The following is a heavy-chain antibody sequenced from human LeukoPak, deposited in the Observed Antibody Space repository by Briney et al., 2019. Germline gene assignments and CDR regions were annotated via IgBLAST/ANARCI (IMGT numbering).Heavy chain of an antibody. CDR2: IRSKAYGGTT. D-gene: IGHD3-3*01. J-gene: IGHJ4*02. CDR1: GFTFGDYA. V-gene: IGHV3-49*03. CDR3: TGQNCDFWSPRGYFDY. Sequence: GGSLRLSCTASGFTFGDYAMSWFRQAPGKGLEWVGFIRSKAYGGTTEYAASVKGRFTISRDDSKSIAYLQMNSLKTEDTAVYYCTGQNCDFWSPRGYFDYWGQGTLVTVSS.